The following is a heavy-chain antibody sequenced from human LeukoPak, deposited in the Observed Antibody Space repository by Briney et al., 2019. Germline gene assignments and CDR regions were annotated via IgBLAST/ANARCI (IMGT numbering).Heavy chain of an antibody. Sequence: SETLSLTCTVSGGSISSYYWSWIRQPPGKGLEWIGYIYYSGSTNYNPSLKSRVTISVDTSKNQFSLKLSSVTAADTAVYYCARVLGYYDSSGYYYDAFDIWGQGTMVTVSS. V-gene: IGHV4-59*12. D-gene: IGHD3-22*01. J-gene: IGHJ3*02. CDR1: GGSISSYY. CDR2: IYYSGST. CDR3: ARVLGYYDSSGYYYDAFDI.